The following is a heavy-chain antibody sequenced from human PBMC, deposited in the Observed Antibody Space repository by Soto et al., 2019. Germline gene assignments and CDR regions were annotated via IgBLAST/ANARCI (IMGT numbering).Heavy chain of an antibody. CDR1: GYTFTSYY. Sequence: ASVKVSCKASGYTFTSYYMHWVRQAPGQGLEWMGIINPSGGSTSYAQKFQGRVTMTRDTSTSTVYMELSSLRSEDTAVYYCARETVLMVYAMRMGMDVWGQGTLVTVS. V-gene: IGHV1-46*01. CDR2: INPSGGST. D-gene: IGHD2-8*01. CDR3: ARETVLMVYAMRMGMDV. J-gene: IGHJ4*02.